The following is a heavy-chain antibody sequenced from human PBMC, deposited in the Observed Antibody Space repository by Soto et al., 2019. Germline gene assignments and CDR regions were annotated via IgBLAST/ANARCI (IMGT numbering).Heavy chain of an antibody. D-gene: IGHD6-13*01. CDR1: GFTFDDYA. J-gene: IGHJ1*01. Sequence: EVQLVESGGGLVQPGRSLRLSCAASGFTFDDYAMHWVRQVPGKGLEWVSGINWNSGSIGYADSVKGRFAISRDNAKNSLHRKMNRLRAEDTAFYYCVKDESINWYSGHFRHWGQGTLVTVSS. CDR3: VKDESINWYSGHFRH. CDR2: INWNSGSI. V-gene: IGHV3-9*01.